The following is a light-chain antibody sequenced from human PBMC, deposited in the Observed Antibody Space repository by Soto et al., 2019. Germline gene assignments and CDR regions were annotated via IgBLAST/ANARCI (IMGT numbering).Light chain of an antibody. CDR3: KQRSNWPPT. CDR1: QSVSSY. J-gene: IGKJ1*01. Sequence: IVLTQAPATMSLSPGSRANLFRRHSQSVSSYSTWYQQKPGQAPRLLITNATNRATGIPARFSGSGSGTDFTLAISSLETEDFAVYSCKQRSNWPPTFGKVTEVDIK. V-gene: IGKV3-11*01. CDR2: NAT.